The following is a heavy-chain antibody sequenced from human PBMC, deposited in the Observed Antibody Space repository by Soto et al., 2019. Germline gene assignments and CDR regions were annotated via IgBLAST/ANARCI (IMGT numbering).Heavy chain of an antibody. CDR3: ATNFSPRGRSNPYYYYSYMDV. D-gene: IGHD3-16*01. Sequence: PGGSLRLSCAASGLTVSSNYMSWVRQAPGKGLEWVSVIYSGGSTYYADSVKGRFTISRDNSKNTLYLQMNSLRAEDTAVYYCATNFSPRGRSNPYYYYSYMDVWGKGTTVTVSS. CDR1: GLTVSSNY. CDR2: IYSGGST. J-gene: IGHJ6*03. V-gene: IGHV3-66*01.